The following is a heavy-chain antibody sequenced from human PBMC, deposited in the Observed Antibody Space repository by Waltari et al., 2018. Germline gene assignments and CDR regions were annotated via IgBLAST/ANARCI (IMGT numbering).Heavy chain of an antibody. J-gene: IGHJ5*02. CDR1: GDTFTSYD. Sequence: QVQLVQSGAEVKKPGASVKVSCKASGDTFTSYDINWVRQATGQGLEWMGWMKPKRGNTGYAQKFQGRVTMTRNTSISTAYMELSSLRSEDTAVYYCARAGVAGSWFDPWGQGTLVTVSS. CDR2: MKPKRGNT. V-gene: IGHV1-8*01. D-gene: IGHD3-10*01. CDR3: ARAGVAGSWFDP.